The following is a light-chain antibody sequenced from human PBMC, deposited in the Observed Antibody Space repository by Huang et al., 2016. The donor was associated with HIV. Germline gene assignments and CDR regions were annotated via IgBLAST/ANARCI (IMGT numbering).Light chain of an antibody. V-gene: IGKV3-15*01. CDR2: SAS. J-gene: IGKJ1*01. CDR3: QQYDDWRKT. Sequence: DILLTQSPATLSASPGERVTLSCRASQSVRNNLAWYQQRPGQAPRLLIFSASTRATAIPARFSGSGSGTEFTLIIGSLQSEDFAVYYCQQYDDWRKTFGQGTRVDFK. CDR1: QSVRNN.